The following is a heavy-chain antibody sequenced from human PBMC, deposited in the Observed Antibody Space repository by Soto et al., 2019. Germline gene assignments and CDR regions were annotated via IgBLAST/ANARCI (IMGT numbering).Heavy chain of an antibody. CDR1: GGSISSYY. J-gene: IGHJ5*02. Sequence: PSETLSLTCTVSGGSISSYYWSWIRQPAGKGLEWIGRIYTSGSTNYNPSLKSRVTMSVDTSKNQFSLKLSSVTAADTAVYYCASGITGTNLDWFDPWGQGTLATVSS. V-gene: IGHV4-4*07. CDR2: IYTSGST. D-gene: IGHD1-7*01. CDR3: ASGITGTNLDWFDP.